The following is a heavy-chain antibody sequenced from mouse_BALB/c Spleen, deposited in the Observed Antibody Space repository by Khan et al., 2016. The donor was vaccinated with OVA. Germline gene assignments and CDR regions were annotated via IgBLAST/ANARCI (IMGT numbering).Heavy chain of an antibody. CDR1: GYSFSTYY. Sequence: VQLQQPGPELMKPGASVKISCKAPGYSFSTYYIHWVTRSPGKTLEWIGYIDPFNGGTTYNQTFKGKATLTVDKSSSTAYMHLTSLTSEDSAVCYCARHGSTSWFAYWGQGALVTVSA. CDR3: ARHGSTSWFAY. CDR2: IDPFNGGT. J-gene: IGHJ3*01. V-gene: IGHV1S135*01.